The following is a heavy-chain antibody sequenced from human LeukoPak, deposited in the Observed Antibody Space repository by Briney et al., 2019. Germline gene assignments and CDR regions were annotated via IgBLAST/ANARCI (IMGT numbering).Heavy chain of an antibody. J-gene: IGHJ4*02. CDR2: ISYDGSNK. V-gene: IGHV3-30-3*01. Sequence: PGGSLRLSCAASGFTFSSYAMHWVRRAPGKGLEWVAVISYDGSNKYYADSVKGRFTISRDNSKNTLYLQMNSLRAEDTAVYYCARSFFKVTTCPLGYWGQGTLVTVSS. CDR3: ARSFFKVTTCPLGY. D-gene: IGHD4-17*01. CDR1: GFTFSSYA.